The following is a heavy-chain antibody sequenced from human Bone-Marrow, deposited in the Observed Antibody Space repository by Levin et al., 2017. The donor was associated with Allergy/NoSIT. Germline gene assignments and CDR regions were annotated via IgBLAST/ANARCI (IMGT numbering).Heavy chain of an antibody. CDR2: ISWNSDNT. Sequence: PGGSLRLSCAASGFTFDDYAMHWVRQAPGKGLEWVSGISWNSDNTAYADSVKGRFTISRDNAKNSLFLQMNSLRAEDTAFYYCAKSKRRENSGWYDRWFDPWGQGTLVTVSS. J-gene: IGHJ5*02. CDR1: GFTFDDYA. CDR3: AKSKRRENSGWYDRWFDP. D-gene: IGHD6-19*01. V-gene: IGHV3-9*01.